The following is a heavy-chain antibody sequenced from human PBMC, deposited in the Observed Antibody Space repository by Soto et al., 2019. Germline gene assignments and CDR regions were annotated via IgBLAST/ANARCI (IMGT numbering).Heavy chain of an antibody. CDR2: INSDGSST. J-gene: IGHJ4*02. D-gene: IGHD3-22*01. CDR1: GFTFSSYW. Sequence: GESLKISCAASGFTFSSYWMHWVRQAPGKGLVWVSRINSDGSSTSYADSVKGRFTISRDNAKNTLYLQMNSLRAEDAAVYYCAREYYDSSGYYYFGFGYWGQGTLVTVSS. V-gene: IGHV3-74*01. CDR3: AREYYDSSGYYYFGFGY.